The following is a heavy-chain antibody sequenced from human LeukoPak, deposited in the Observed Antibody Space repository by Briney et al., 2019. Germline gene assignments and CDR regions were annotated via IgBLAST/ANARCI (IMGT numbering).Heavy chain of an antibody. D-gene: IGHD3-10*01. V-gene: IGHV4-39*07. CDR1: GGSISSSSYY. CDR2: IYYSGST. Sequence: PSETLSLTCTVSGGSISSSSYYWGRIRQPPGKGLEWIGGIYYSGSTYYNPSLKSRVTISVDTSKNQFSLKLSSVTAADTAVYYYARDGQLYYYGSGSHDYYGMDVWGQGTTVTVSS. J-gene: IGHJ6*02. CDR3: ARDGQLYYYGSGSHDYYGMDV.